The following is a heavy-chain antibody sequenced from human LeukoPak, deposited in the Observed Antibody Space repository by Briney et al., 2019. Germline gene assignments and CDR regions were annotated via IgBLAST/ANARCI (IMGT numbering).Heavy chain of an antibody. V-gene: IGHV3-23*01. CDR1: GFTFSSYA. CDR3: AKNPHHYDSSGYYYLSWFDP. CDR2: ISGSGGST. D-gene: IGHD3-22*01. Sequence: GGSLRLSCAASGFTFSSYAMSWVRQAPGKGLEWVSAISGSGGSTYYADSVKGRFTISRDNSKNTLYLQMNSLRAEDTTVYYCAKNPHHYDSSGYYYLSWFDPWGQGTLVTVSS. J-gene: IGHJ5*02.